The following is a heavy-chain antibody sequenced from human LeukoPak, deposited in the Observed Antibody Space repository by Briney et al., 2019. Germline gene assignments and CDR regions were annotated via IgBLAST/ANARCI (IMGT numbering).Heavy chain of an antibody. D-gene: IGHD4-17*01. V-gene: IGHV1-69*13. J-gene: IGHJ4*02. CDR1: GGTFSSYA. CDR2: IIPIFGTA. Sequence: ASGKVSCKASGGTFSSYAISWVRQAPGQGLEWMGGIIPIFGTANYAQKFQGRVTITADESTSTAYMELSSLRSEDTAVYYCARDPPGVKGDYNYQFDYWGQGTLVTVSS. CDR3: ARDPPGVKGDYNYQFDY.